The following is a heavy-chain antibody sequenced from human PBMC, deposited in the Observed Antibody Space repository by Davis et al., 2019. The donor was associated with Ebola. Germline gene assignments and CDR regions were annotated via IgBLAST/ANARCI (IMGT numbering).Heavy chain of an antibody. CDR3: AKAPVRFLEWFTTDY. J-gene: IGHJ4*02. D-gene: IGHD3-3*01. CDR1: GFTFGSYA. CDR2: ISGSGGST. Sequence: GESLKISCAASGFTFGSYAMSWVRQAPGKGLEWVSAISGSGGSTYYAGSVKGRFTISIDNSRNTLYLQMNSLRAEDTAVYYCAKAPVRFLEWFTTDYWGKGTLVTVSS. V-gene: IGHV3-23*01.